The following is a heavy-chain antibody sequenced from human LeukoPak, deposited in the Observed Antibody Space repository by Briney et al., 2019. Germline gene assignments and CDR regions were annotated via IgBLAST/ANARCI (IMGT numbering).Heavy chain of an antibody. D-gene: IGHD6-13*01. CDR1: GGSFSGYY. CDR3: ARKLAPYYYGMHV. V-gene: IGHV4-34*01. Sequence: SETLSPTCAVYGGSFSGYYLSWIRQSPGKGLEWIGEINRNGSANDNPSLKSRVIISVDTSKNQFSLKVRSVTAADTALYYCARKLAPYYYGMHVWGQGTTVIVSS. CDR2: INRNGSA. J-gene: IGHJ6*01.